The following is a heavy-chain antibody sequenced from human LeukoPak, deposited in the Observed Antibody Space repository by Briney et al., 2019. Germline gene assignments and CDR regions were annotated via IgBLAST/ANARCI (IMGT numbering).Heavy chain of an antibody. CDR3: ARGIRWNDY. Sequence: PSETLSLTCIVSGGPISSSSYYWGWIRQPPGKGLEWIGNIYYSGGNYYNPSLKSRVTISVDTSKNQFSLKLSAVTAADTAVYYCARGIRWNDYWGQGTLVTVSS. CDR2: IYYSGGN. V-gene: IGHV4-39*01. D-gene: IGHD4-23*01. CDR1: GGPISSSSYY. J-gene: IGHJ4*02.